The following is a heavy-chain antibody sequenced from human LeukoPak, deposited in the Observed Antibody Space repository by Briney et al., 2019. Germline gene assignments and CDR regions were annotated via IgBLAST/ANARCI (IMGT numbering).Heavy chain of an antibody. CDR2: LDPEDGET. J-gene: IGHJ3*02. V-gene: IGHV1-24*01. D-gene: IGHD3-22*01. CDR1: GYTLTELS. Sequence: ASVKVSCKVSGYTLTELSMHWVRQAPGKGLEWMGGLDPEDGETIYAQKFQGRVTMTEDTSTDTAYMELSSLRSEDTAVYYCATGWVVVVSDAFDIWGQGTMVTVSS. CDR3: ATGWVVVVSDAFDI.